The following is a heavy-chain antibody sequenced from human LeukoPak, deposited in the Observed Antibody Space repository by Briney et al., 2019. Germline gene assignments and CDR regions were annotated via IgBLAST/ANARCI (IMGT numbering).Heavy chain of an antibody. CDR2: INHSGST. CDR1: GGSFSGYY. D-gene: IGHD3-10*01. CDR3: ARGEAENAVPETGEPPLRDY. Sequence: PSETLSLTCAVYGGSFSGYYWSWIRQPPGKGLEWIGEINHSGSTNYNPSLKSRVTISVDTSKNQFSLKLSSVTAADTAVYYCARGEAENAVPETGEPPLRDYWGQGTLVTVSS. J-gene: IGHJ4*02. V-gene: IGHV4-34*01.